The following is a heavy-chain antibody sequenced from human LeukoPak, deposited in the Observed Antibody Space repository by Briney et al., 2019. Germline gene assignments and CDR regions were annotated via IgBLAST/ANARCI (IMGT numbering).Heavy chain of an antibody. Sequence: SETLSLTCTVSGGSISSYYWIWIRQPPGKGLEWIGYIYYSGSTNYNPSLKSRVTISVDTSKNQFSLKLSSVTAADTAVYYCARDQGVYGSGSYYSHAFDIWGQGTMATVSS. D-gene: IGHD3-10*01. CDR2: IYYSGST. J-gene: IGHJ3*02. V-gene: IGHV4-59*01. CDR1: GGSISSYY. CDR3: ARDQGVYGSGSYYSHAFDI.